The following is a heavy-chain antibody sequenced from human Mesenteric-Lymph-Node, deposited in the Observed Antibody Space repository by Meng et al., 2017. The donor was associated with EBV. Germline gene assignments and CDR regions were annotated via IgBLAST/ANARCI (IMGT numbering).Heavy chain of an antibody. CDR1: GFSVRTDFW. J-gene: IGHJ4*02. D-gene: IGHD2-15*01. CDR3: AKSLDSGGYYFDL. V-gene: IGHV4-4*02. CDR2: IYNSGIT. Sequence: VRVEGAGPGLVKPWGALALTCGCSGFSVRTDFWGNWVPQSPGGGLEWIGQIYNSGITNYNPSLKSRVTISLDTSKNQFSLKLTSLTAADTAIYYCAKSLDSGGYYFDLWGQGSLVTVFS.